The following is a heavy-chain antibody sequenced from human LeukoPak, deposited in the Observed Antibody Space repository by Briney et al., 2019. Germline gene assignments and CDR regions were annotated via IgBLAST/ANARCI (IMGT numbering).Heavy chain of an antibody. CDR1: GFTFSRYW. CDR3: ERDYGP. V-gene: IGHV3-74*03. CDR2: INSDGSAT. Sequence: GGSLRLSCAASGFTFSRYWMHWVRQAPGKGLVWVSRINSDGSATTYADFVKGRFTISRDNAKNTLYLQMNSLRVDDTAMYYCERDYGPWGQGTLVTVSP. J-gene: IGHJ5*02. D-gene: IGHD3-10*01.